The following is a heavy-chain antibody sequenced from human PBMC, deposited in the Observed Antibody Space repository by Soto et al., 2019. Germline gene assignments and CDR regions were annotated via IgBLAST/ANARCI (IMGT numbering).Heavy chain of an antibody. D-gene: IGHD6-13*01. J-gene: IGHJ5*02. CDR1: GGSISSGGYY. V-gene: IGHV4-31*03. Sequence: SETLSLTCTVSGGSISSGGYYWSWIRQHPGKGLEWIGYIYYSGSTYYNPSLKSRVTISVDTSKNQFSLKLSSVTAADTAVYYCARVLSSWYRDWFDPWGQGTLVTVSS. CDR2: IYYSGST. CDR3: ARVLSSWYRDWFDP.